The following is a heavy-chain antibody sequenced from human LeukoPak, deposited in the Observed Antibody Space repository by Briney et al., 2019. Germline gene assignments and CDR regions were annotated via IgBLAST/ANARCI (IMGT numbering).Heavy chain of an antibody. CDR3: ARDDSDSGTYYGY. J-gene: IGHJ4*02. CDR2: IYHSGST. CDR1: GGSISSSTW. Sequence: PSGTLSLTCAVSGGSISSSTWWTWVRQPPGKGLEWIGEIYHSGSTNYNPSLKSRVSISVDKSKNQFSLKLSSVTAADTAVYYCARDDSDSGTYYGYWGQGTLVTVSS. V-gene: IGHV4-4*02. D-gene: IGHD3-10*01.